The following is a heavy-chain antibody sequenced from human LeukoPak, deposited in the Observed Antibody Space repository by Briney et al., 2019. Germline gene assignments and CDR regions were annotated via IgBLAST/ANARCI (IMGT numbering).Heavy chain of an antibody. V-gene: IGHV4-61*03. D-gene: IGHD3-10*01. J-gene: IGHJ3*02. CDR2: IYYSGST. CDR3: ARHGGVVRGEGSDAFDI. Sequence: PSETLSLTCTVSGGSISSGDYYWSWIRQPPGKRLKWIGYIYYSGSTNSNPSLKSRVTISVDTSRNHLSLKLSSVTAADTAVYYCARHGGVVRGEGSDAFDIWGQGTMVTVSS. CDR1: GGSISSGDYY.